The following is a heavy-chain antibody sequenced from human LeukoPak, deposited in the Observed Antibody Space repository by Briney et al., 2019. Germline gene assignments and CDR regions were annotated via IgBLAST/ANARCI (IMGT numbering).Heavy chain of an antibody. CDR3: ARERGAFNRLDY. CDR2: INPNSGGT. Sequence: ASVKVSCKASGDTFTGYYMHWVRQAPGQGLEGMGWINPNSGGTNYAQKFQGRVTMTRDTSISRAYMELRRLSSDDTAVYYRARERGAFNRLDYWGQGTMVTVSS. V-gene: IGHV1-2*02. D-gene: IGHD1-26*01. CDR1: GDTFTGYY. J-gene: IGHJ4*02.